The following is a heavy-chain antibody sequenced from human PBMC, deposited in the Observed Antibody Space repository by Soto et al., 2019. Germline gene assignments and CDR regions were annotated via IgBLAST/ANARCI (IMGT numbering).Heavy chain of an antibody. D-gene: IGHD5-18*01. CDR3: ARRGYTYGFDY. CDR1: GYSFTAQF. J-gene: IGHJ4*02. V-gene: IGHV1-2*02. Sequence: ASVKVSCKASGYSFTAQFIHWVRQAPGQGLEWMGWITPNNGNTHFAQKFQGRVSLTRDTSVSTAYMELRSLTSDDTAVYYCARRGYTYGFDYWGQGTLVTVSS. CDR2: ITPNNGNT.